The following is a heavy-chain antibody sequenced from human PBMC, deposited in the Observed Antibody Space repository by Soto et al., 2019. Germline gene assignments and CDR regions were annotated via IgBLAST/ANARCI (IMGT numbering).Heavy chain of an antibody. Sequence: QVHLQESGPGLVKPSETLSLICTVSGGSISSYSWTWIRQPPGKGLEWIGYMYYSESTNYNPSLKSRVTISVTTSKNQFSRKLNSVTAADTAVYYCARVNTSGWLRWFDPWGQGTLVTVSS. V-gene: IGHV4-59*01. CDR2: MYYSEST. D-gene: IGHD6-19*01. CDR1: GGSISSYS. J-gene: IGHJ5*02. CDR3: ARVNTSGWLRWFDP.